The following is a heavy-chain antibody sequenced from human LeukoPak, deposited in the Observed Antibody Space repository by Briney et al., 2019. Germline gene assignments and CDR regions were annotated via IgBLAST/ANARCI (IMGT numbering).Heavy chain of an antibody. CDR1: GGSISSNY. V-gene: IGHV4-59*08. CDR3: ARHSSSWYVDY. D-gene: IGHD6-13*01. J-gene: IGHJ4*02. Sequence: PSETLSLTCTVSGGSISSNYWGWIRQPPGEGLEWIGYIYYSGSTNYNPSLKSRVTISVDTSKNQFSLKLSSVTAADTAVYYCARHSSSWYVDYWGQGTLVTVSS. CDR2: IYYSGST.